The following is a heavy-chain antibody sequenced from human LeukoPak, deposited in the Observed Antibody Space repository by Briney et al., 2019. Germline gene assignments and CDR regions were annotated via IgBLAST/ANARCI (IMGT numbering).Heavy chain of an antibody. J-gene: IGHJ3*01. CDR1: GGSFSGYD. CDR3: ARPGSGWAYDAFDV. CDR2: INHSGST. D-gene: IGHD6-19*01. Sequence: SETLSLTCAVYGGSFSGYDWSWIRQPPGKGLEWLGQINHSGSTNYNPSFQSRITLSIDKSKSHFSLNLSSVTAADTAVYYCARPGSGWAYDAFDVWGQGTVVTVSS. V-gene: IGHV4-34*01.